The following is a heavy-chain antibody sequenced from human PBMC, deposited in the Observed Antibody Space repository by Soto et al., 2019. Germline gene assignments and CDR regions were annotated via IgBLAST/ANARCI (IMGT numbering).Heavy chain of an antibody. Sequence: EVQLVESGGGLVQPGRSLRLSCVGSGFDFDDHAMSWVRQAPGKGLEWVAGISWNGAFIGYANSVRGRFTISRDDAKNSLYLQMTSLRTEDTALYYCTRDIFRTITTVDFWGQGTLVTVSS. CDR1: GFDFDDHA. CDR3: TRDIFRTITTVDF. V-gene: IGHV3-9*01. J-gene: IGHJ4*02. D-gene: IGHD4-4*01. CDR2: ISWNGAFI.